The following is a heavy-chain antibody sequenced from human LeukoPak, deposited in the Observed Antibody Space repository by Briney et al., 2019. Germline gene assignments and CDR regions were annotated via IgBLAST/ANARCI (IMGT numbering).Heavy chain of an antibody. D-gene: IGHD6-19*01. CDR3: ARALIAVAANWFDP. J-gene: IGHJ5*02. CDR2: INHSGST. Sequence: SETLSLTCAVYGGSFSGYHWSWIRQPPGKGLEWIGEINHSGSTNYNPSLKSRVTISVDTSKNQFSLKLSSVTAADTAVYYCARALIAVAANWFDPWGQGTLVTVSS. CDR1: GGSFSGYH. V-gene: IGHV4-34*01.